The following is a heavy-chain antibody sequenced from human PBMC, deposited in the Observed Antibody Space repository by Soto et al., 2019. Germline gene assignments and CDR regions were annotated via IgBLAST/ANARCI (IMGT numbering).Heavy chain of an antibody. CDR1: RGSITSSSSY. CDR3: ATSNWFDP. Sequence: SQTLSLTCRVGRGSITSSSSYWGWIRQPPGKGLEWIGYIYYSGSTYYNPSLKSRVTISVDTSKNQFSLKLNSVTAADTAVYYCATSNWFDPWGQGTLVTVSS. CDR2: IYYSGST. J-gene: IGHJ5*02. V-gene: IGHV4-39*01.